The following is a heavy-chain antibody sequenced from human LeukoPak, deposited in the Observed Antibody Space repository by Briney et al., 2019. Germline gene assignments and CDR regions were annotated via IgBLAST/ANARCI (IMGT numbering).Heavy chain of an antibody. CDR1: GYTFTGYY. CDR3: ARGRTGYMDV. J-gene: IGHJ6*03. Sequence: GASVRVSCKAPGYTFTGYYMHWVRQAPGQGLEWMGRINPNSGGTNYAQKFQGRVTMTRDTSISTAYMELSRLRSDDTAVYYCARGRTGYMDVWGKGTTVTVSS. CDR2: INPNSGGT. V-gene: IGHV1-2*06. D-gene: IGHD3/OR15-3a*01.